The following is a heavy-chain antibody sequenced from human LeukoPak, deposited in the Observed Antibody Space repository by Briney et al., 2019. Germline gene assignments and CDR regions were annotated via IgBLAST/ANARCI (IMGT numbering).Heavy chain of an antibody. D-gene: IGHD6-19*01. CDR2: VKSKTDGGTT. Sequence: GRSLRLSCAASGFTFNNAWMGWVRQAPGEGLEWVGRVKSKTDGGTTDYAGPVKGRFTMPTDDSKSRLYLQLNSLKTEDIAVYYCTTVSRVWLYHYYYYSLDVWGEGTTVTVSS. CDR1: GFTFNNAW. CDR3: TTVSRVWLYHYYYYSLDV. J-gene: IGHJ6*04. V-gene: IGHV3-15*01.